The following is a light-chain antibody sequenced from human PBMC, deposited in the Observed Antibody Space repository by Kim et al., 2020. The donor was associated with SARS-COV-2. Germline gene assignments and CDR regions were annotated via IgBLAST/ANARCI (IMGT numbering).Light chain of an antibody. CDR3: QVWDGGSDLWV. J-gene: IGLJ3*02. CDR1: HIGSNS. Sequence: APSMTATITCGGDHIGSNSVHWYQQRPGQAPVLVIYYDNDRPSGIPERFSGSNSGSTATLAISRVEARDEADYYCQVWDGGSDLWVFGGGTQLTVL. CDR2: YDN. V-gene: IGLV3-21*04.